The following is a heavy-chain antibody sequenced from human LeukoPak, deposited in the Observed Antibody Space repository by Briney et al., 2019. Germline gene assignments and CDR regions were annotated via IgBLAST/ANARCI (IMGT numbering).Heavy chain of an antibody. CDR2: LNPQTGDT. V-gene: IGHV1-2*02. D-gene: IGHD3-10*01. Sequence: ASVKVSCKASGYAFSAYYMHWVRQAPGQGLEWMGWLNPQTGDTHFAQKFQGRVTFTRDTSISTAYVQWSSLKASDTAMYFCARLGNQYGGFENFRIDYWGQGTPVIASS. J-gene: IGHJ4*02. CDR1: GYAFSAYY. CDR3: ARLGNQYGGFENFRIDY.